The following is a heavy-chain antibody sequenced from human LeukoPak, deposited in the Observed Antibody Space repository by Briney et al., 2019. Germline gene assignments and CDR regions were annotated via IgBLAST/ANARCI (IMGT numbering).Heavy chain of an antibody. CDR2: INHSGST. D-gene: IGHD3-22*01. CDR3: ARSMIVVVIISDAFDI. CDR1: GGSFSGYY. V-gene: IGHV4-34*01. J-gene: IGHJ3*02. Sequence: NSSETLSLTCAVYGGSFSGYYWSWIRQPPGKGLEWIGEINHSGSTNYNPSLKSRVTISVDTSKNQFSLKLSSVTAADTAVYYCARSMIVVVIISDAFDIWGQGTMVTVSS.